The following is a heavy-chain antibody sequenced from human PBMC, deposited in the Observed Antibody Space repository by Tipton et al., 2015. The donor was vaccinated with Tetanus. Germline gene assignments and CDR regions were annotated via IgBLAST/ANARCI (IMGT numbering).Heavy chain of an antibody. CDR2: IYYGGST. J-gene: IGHJ3*02. CDR3: AREQAYCGGDCYLGSDTFDI. CDR1: GGSISSGDYY. D-gene: IGHD2-21*02. V-gene: IGHV4-30-4*01. Sequence: TLSLTCTVSGGSISSGDYYWSWIRQPPGKGLEWIGYIYYGGSTYYNPSLRSRVSTSVDTSKNQFSLKLSSVTAADTGVYHCAREQAYCGGDCYLGSDTFDIWGQGTMVTVSS.